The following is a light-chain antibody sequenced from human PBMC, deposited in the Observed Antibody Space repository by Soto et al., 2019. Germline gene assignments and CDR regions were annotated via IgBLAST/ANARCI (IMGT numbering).Light chain of an antibody. J-gene: IGLJ2*01. CDR3: SSYAGSSTVV. CDR2: DVT. Sequence: QSALTQPASVSGSPGQSITISCTGTSSDVGGYNYVSWYQQHPGKAPKLMIYDVTNRPSGVSYRFSGSKSGNTASLTISGLQSDDEADHFCSSYAGSSTVVFGGGTKVTVL. V-gene: IGLV2-14*01. CDR1: SSDVGGYNY.